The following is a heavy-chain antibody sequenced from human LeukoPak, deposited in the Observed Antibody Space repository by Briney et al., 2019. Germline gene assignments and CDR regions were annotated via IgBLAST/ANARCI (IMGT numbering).Heavy chain of an antibody. Sequence: TVXXGSISSGGYYXXWXRQXPXXXXEXIGYIYYSGSTYYNPSLKSRVTISVDTSKNQFSLKLSSVTAADTAVYYCARNARDGSGSYYNACDAFDIWGQGTMVTVSS. CDR3: ARNARDGSGSYYNACDAFDI. D-gene: IGHD3-10*01. CDR1: XGSISSGGYY. CDR2: IYYSGST. J-gene: IGHJ3*02. V-gene: IGHV4-31*03.